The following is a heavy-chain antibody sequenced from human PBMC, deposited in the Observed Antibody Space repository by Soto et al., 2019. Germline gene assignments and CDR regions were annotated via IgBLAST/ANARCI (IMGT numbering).Heavy chain of an antibody. CDR1: GFTFSSYG. D-gene: IGHD3-3*01. V-gene: IGHV3-33*01. Sequence: GGSLRLSCAASGFTFSSYGMHWVRQAPDKGLEWVAVIWYDGSNKYYADSVKGRFTISRDNSKSTLYLQMNSLRAEDTAVYYCARDREWLLSNYFDYWGQGTLVTVAS. J-gene: IGHJ4*02. CDR3: ARDREWLLSNYFDY. CDR2: IWYDGSNK.